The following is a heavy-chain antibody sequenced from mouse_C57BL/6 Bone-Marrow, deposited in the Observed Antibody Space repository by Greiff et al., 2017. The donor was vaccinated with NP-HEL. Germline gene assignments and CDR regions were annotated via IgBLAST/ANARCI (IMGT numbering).Heavy chain of an antibody. CDR2: IYPGSGNT. J-gene: IGHJ1*03. CDR3: ARKRLRGMGLLYWYFDV. V-gene: IGHV1-76*01. CDR1: GYTFTDYY. Sequence: QVQLQQSGAELVRPGASVKLSCKASGYTFTDYYINWVKQRPGQGLEWIARIYPGSGNTYYNEKFKGKATLTAEKSSSTAYMQLSSLTSEDSAVYFCARKRLRGMGLLYWYFDVWGTGTTVTVSS. D-gene: IGHD1-2*01.